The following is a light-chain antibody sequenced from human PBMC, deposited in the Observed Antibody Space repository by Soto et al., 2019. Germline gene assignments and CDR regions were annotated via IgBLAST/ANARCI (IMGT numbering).Light chain of an antibody. Sequence: EIVLTQSPGTLSLSPGERATLSCRASQSVSSNYLAWYQQKPGQAPRLLIYGASTRATGIPDRFSGSGSGTDFTLTISRLEPEDSAVYYCQQYVNSPPLTFGGGTKVEIK. J-gene: IGKJ4*01. CDR1: QSVSSNY. CDR3: QQYVNSPPLT. CDR2: GAS. V-gene: IGKV3-20*01.